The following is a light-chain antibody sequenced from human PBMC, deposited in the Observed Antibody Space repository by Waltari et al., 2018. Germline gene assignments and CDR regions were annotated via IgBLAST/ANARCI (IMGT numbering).Light chain of an antibody. CDR3: SSQSSNDVVL. J-gene: IGLJ2*01. Sequence: QSALTQPASVSGSPGQSVTIFCAGTSTDGGGYNSVSWYQEHPGQAPRVIIYDVSDRPSGVSDRFSGSKSGNTASLTISGLQAEDEADYYCSSQSSNDVVLFGGGTKLTVL. CDR1: STDGGGYNS. CDR2: DVS. V-gene: IGLV2-14*01.